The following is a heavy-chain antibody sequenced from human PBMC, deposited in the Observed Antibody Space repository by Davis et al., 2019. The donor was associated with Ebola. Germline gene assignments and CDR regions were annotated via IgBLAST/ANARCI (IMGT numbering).Heavy chain of an antibody. CDR2: IIPILGIA. CDR3: ARVDYGGNQVFYYYYYGMDV. D-gene: IGHD4-23*01. V-gene: IGHV1-69*04. J-gene: IGHJ6*02. CDR1: GGTFSSYA. Sequence: AASVKVSCKASGGTFSSYAISWVRQAPGQGLEWMGRIIPILGIANYAQKFQGRVTITADKSTSTAYMELSSLRSDDTAVYYCARVDYGGNQVFYYYYYGMDVWGQGTTVTVSS.